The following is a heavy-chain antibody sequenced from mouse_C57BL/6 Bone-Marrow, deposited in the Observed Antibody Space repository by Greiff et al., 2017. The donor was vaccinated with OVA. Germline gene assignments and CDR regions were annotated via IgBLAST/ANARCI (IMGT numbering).Heavy chain of an antibody. CDR3: ARYYSNYGISY. CDR2: IDPSDSYT. J-gene: IGHJ3*01. V-gene: IGHV1-69*01. D-gene: IGHD2-5*01. CDR1: GYTFTSYW. Sequence: QVQLQQPGAELVMPGASVKLSCKASGYTFTSYWMHWVKQRPGQGLEWIGEIDPSDSYTNYNQKFKGKSTLTVDKSSSTAYMQLSSLTSEDSAVYYCARYYSNYGISYWGQGTLVTVSA.